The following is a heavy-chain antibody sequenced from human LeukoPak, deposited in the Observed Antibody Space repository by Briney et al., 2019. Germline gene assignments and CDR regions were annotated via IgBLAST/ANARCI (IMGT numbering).Heavy chain of an antibody. V-gene: IGHV3-23*01. CDR3: AKGDWNYYYYMDV. J-gene: IGHJ6*03. CDR2: ISGSGGST. Sequence: GGSLRLSCAASGFTFSSYAMSWVRQAPGKGLEWVSAISGSGGSTYYADSVKGRFTISRDNSKNTLYLQMSSLRAEDTAVYYCAKGDWNYYYYMDVWGKGTTVTVSS. CDR1: GFTFSSYA. D-gene: IGHD3/OR15-3a*01.